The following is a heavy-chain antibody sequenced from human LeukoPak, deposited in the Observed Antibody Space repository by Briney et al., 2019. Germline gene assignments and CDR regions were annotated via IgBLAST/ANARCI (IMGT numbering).Heavy chain of an antibody. Sequence: SVKVSCKASGGTFSSYVISWVRQAPGQGLEWMGRIIPILGIANYAQKFQGRVTITADKSTSTAYMELSSLRSEDTAVYYCGGAAAGTTRWNYGMDVWGQGTTVTVSS. D-gene: IGHD6-13*01. V-gene: IGHV1-69*04. CDR3: GGAAAGTTRWNYGMDV. CDR2: IIPILGIA. J-gene: IGHJ6*02. CDR1: GGTFSSYV.